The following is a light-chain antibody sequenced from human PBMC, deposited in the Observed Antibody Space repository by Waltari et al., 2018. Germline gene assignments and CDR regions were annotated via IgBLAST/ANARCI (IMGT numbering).Light chain of an antibody. CDR2: WAS. CDR3: QQYLTLPYS. J-gene: IGKJ2*03. V-gene: IGKV4-1*01. CDR1: QSVLYNCKHKNN. Sequence: EMTQSPDSLPVSLGERATINCKSSQSVLYNCKHKNNLAWLQLQPGQTPKLLIRWASTREPGVPNRFSGSGSGADFTLPISSLQTEDVAVYYCQQYLTLPYSFGQGTKLEIK.